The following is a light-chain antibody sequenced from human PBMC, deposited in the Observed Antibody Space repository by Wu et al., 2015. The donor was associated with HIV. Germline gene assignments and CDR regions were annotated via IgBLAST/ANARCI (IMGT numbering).Light chain of an antibody. V-gene: IGKV1-9*01. CDR2: AAS. Sequence: IQLTQSPSSLSASVGDRITMTCRASQGIRSYLAWYQQKPGKPPNLLIYAASTLQSGVPSRFSGSGSGTDFTLTISSLQPEDVATYYCQQYWRTPRSFGQGTKLEI. CDR3: QQYWRTPRS. J-gene: IGKJ2*03. CDR1: QGIRSY.